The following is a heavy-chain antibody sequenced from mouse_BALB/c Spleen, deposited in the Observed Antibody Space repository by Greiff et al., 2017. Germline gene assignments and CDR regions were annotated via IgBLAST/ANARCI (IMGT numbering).Heavy chain of an antibody. J-gene: IGHJ3*01. V-gene: IGHV14-4*02. Sequence: EVKLMESGAELVRSGASVKLSCTASGFNIKDYYMHWVKQRPEQGLEWIGWIDPENGDTEYAPKFQGKATMTADTSSNTAYLQLSSLTSEDTAVYYCNAGPGSSLYWGQGTLVTVSA. CDR3: NAGPGSSLY. CDR2: IDPENGDT. D-gene: IGHD1-1*01. CDR1: GFNIKDYY.